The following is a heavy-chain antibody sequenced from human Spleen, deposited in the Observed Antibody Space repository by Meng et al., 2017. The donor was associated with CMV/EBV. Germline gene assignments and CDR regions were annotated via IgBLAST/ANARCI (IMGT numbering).Heavy chain of an antibody. D-gene: IGHD6-6*01. V-gene: IGHV4-31*03. CDR1: GGSISSGGYS. CDR3: AREGSSNWFDP. J-gene: IGHJ5*02. CDR2: IYYSGST. Sequence: CPVSGGSISSGGYSWSWIRQHPGKGLEWIGYIYYSGSTYYNPSLKSRVTISVDTSKNQFSLNLSSVTAADTAVYYCAREGSSNWFDPWGQGTLVTVSS.